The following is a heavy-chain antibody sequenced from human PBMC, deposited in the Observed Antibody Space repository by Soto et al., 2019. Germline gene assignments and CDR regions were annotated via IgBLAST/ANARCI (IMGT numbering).Heavy chain of an antibody. CDR3: ARSLGETTSLFDY. J-gene: IGHJ4*02. CDR2: INPSSGST. CDR1: GYIFIHCF. V-gene: IGHV1-46*01. Sequence: QVQLVQSGAEVKQPGASVRLSCKASGYIFIHCFMHWVRQAPGQGLEWMGGINPSSGSTTYAQKFQGRVTVTRDPSTSTVYMELSGLGSEDTAMYYCARSLGETTSLFDYWGQGSLVTVSA. D-gene: IGHD1-26*01.